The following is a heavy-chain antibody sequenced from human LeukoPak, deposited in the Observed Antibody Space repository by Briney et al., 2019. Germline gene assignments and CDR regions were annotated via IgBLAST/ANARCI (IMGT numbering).Heavy chain of an antibody. J-gene: IGHJ3*02. D-gene: IGHD2-2*01. V-gene: IGHV4-34*01. Sequence: SETLSLTCAVYGGSFSGYYWSWIRQPPGKGLEWIGEINHSGSTNYNPSFKSRVTISVDTSKNQFSLKLSSVTAADTAVYYCARPLGYCSSTSCDDAFDIWGQGTMVTVSS. CDR3: ARPLGYCSSTSCDDAFDI. CDR1: GGSFSGYY. CDR2: INHSGST.